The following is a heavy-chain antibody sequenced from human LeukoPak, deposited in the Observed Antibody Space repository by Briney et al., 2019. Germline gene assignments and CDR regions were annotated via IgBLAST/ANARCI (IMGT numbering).Heavy chain of an antibody. J-gene: IGHJ4*02. D-gene: IGHD3-9*01. CDR3: ARTPPPYDILTGYPLDY. CDR2: INAGNGNT. CDR1: GYTFTSYA. V-gene: IGHV1-3*01. Sequence: ASVKVSCKASGYTFTSYAMHWVRQAPGQRLEWMGWINAGNGNTKYSQKFQGRVTITRDTSASTAYMEMSSLRSEDTAVYYCARTPPPYDILTGYPLDYWGQGTLVTVSS.